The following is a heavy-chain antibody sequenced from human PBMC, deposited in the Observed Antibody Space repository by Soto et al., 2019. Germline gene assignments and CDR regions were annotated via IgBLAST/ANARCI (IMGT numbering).Heavy chain of an antibody. Sequence: RGESLKISCKGSGYSFTSYWISWVRQMPGKGLEWMGRIDPSDSYTNYSPSFQGHVTISADKSISTAYLQWSSLKASDTAMYYCARVRESTAAFDYWGQGTLGTVS. CDR2: IDPSDSYT. CDR1: GYSFTSYW. CDR3: ARVRESTAAFDY. D-gene: IGHD2-8*02. J-gene: IGHJ4*02. V-gene: IGHV5-10-1*01.